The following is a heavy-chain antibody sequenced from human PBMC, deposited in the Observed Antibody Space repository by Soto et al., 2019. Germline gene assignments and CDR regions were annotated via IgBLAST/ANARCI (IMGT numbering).Heavy chain of an antibody. V-gene: IGHV4-39*01. Sequence: PSETLSLTCTVSGGSISSSSYYWGWIRQPPGKGLEWIGSIYYSGSTYYNPSLKSRVTISVDTSKNQFSLKLSSVTAADTAVYYCARQARPFWSGYYANLYFDYWGQGTLVTVSS. CDR2: IYYSGST. CDR1: GGSISSSSYY. CDR3: ARQARPFWSGYYANLYFDY. J-gene: IGHJ4*02. D-gene: IGHD3-3*01.